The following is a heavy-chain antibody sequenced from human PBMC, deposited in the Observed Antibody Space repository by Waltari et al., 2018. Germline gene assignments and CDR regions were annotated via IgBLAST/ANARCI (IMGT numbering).Heavy chain of an antibody. J-gene: IGHJ5*02. V-gene: IGHV3-73*01. CDR2: IRSKANNYAT. D-gene: IGHD3-10*01. CDR1: GFTFSASA. CDR3: SGSGFDN. Sequence: EVQLVESGGGFVQPGGSLKLACAASGFTFSASAMHWVRQASGKGLEWVGRIRSKANNYATAHAASVRGRFTISRDDSKNTAYLQMNSLKTEDTAVYYCSGSGFDNWGQGTLVTVSS.